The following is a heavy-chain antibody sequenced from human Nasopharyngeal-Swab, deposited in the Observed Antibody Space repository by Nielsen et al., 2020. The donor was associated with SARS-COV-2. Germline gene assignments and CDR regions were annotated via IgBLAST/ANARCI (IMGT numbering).Heavy chain of an antibody. CDR2: IKQDGSEK. D-gene: IGHD3-16*02. CDR3: ARQGVFVPAYFHQYYMDV. J-gene: IGHJ6*03. CDR1: GFSFSTYW. V-gene: IGHV3-7*03. Sequence: GESLKISCAASGFSFSTYWMTWVRQAPGKGLEWVANIKQDGSEKYYVDSAKGRFTVSRDNPKNLLYLQVNSLRAEDMAVYYCARQGVFVPAYFHQYYMDVWGKGTTVTVSS.